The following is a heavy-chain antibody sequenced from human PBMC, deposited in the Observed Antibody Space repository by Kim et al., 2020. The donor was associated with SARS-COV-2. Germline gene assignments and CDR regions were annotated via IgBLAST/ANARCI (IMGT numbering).Heavy chain of an antibody. CDR1: GFGFNAYT. V-gene: IGHV3-30*15. J-gene: IGHJ6*02. CDR2: ISYDGTTD. D-gene: IGHD6-19*01. Sequence: GSLRLSCAASGFGFNAYTMHWVRQVPDRGLEWVALISYDGTTDYYADSVKGRFTVSRDNSKNTFNLQMGSLRAEDTAVYYCARDPASRGGWYGGLSTTFHSMDLWGQGTTVTVSS. CDR3: ARDPASRGGWYGGLSTTFHSMDL.